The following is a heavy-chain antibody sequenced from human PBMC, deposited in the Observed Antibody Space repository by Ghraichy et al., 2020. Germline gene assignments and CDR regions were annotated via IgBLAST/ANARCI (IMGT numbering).Heavy chain of an antibody. J-gene: IGHJ4*02. D-gene: IGHD6-19*01. V-gene: IGHV3-7*03. CDR2: INQDGSEK. CDR3: ARDGVAAGIYFDN. CDR1: GFTFSSHW. Sequence: SLRLSCAASGFTFSSHWMSWVRQAPGKGLEWVANINQDGSEKHHVDSVKGRFTISRDNTKNSLYLQMNSLRAEDTAIYFCARDGVAAGIYFDNWGQGTLVTVSS.